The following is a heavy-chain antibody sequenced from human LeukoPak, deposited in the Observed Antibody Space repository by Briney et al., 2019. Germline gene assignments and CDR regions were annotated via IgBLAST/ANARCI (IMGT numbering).Heavy chain of an antibody. Sequence: GGSLRLSCAASGFIFSSYWMTWVRQAPGKGLEWVANIKPDGSEIYSVDSVKGRFTISRDNAKSSLYLQMNSLRAEDAAVYYCALSTVAAAGDDWGQGTLVTVSS. CDR3: ALSTVAAAGDD. CDR2: IKPDGSEI. V-gene: IGHV3-7*01. J-gene: IGHJ4*02. D-gene: IGHD2-2*01. CDR1: GFIFSSYW.